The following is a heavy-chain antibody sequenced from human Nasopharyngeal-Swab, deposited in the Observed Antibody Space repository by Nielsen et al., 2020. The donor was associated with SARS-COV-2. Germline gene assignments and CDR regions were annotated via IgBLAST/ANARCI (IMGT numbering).Heavy chain of an antibody. J-gene: IGHJ4*02. CDR2: TSGSGGSI. Sequence: GESLKISCATLGFTFSSYAMSWVRQAPGKGLEWVSTTSGSGGSIYYADSVKGRFTITRDNSKNTLYLQMNSLRVEDTAVYYCTKTLRRGWYFDYWGQGTLVTVSS. D-gene: IGHD6-19*01. CDR3: TKTLRRGWYFDY. CDR1: GFTFSSYA. V-gene: IGHV3-23*01.